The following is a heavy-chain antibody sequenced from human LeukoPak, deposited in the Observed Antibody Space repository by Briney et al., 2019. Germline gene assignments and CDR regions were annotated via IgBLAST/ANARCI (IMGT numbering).Heavy chain of an antibody. CDR3: ARDQMVRGASYYYYGMDV. Sequence: ASVKVSCKASGYTFTSYGISWVRQAPGQGLEWMGWISAYNGNTNYAQKLQGRVTMTTDTSTSTAYMELRSLRSDDTAVYYCARDQMVRGASYYYYGMDVWGQGTTVTASS. J-gene: IGHJ6*02. CDR2: ISAYNGNT. CDR1: GYTFTSYG. D-gene: IGHD3-10*01. V-gene: IGHV1-18*01.